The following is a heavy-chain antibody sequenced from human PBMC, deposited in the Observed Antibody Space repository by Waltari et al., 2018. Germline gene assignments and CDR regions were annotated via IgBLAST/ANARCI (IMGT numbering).Heavy chain of an antibody. CDR1: GFFFTSAW. D-gene: IGHD1-26*01. CDR2: INNDGSGT. V-gene: IGHV3-74*01. CDR3: VTDVETLVGRD. J-gene: IGHJ4*02. Sequence: EVQLVEAGGGLVQPGGSLRLSGPASGFFFTSAWMHWARQAPGKGLVWVSSINNDGSGTSYADSVMGRFTISRDNAKDTVYLQMDSLRVEDTAVYYCVTDVETLVGRDWGQGTLVTVST.